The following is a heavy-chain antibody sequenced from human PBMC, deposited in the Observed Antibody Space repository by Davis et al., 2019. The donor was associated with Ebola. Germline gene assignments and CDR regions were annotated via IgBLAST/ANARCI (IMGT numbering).Heavy chain of an antibody. V-gene: IGHV2-5*01. CDR2: IYYNDDK. CDR3: ARRRDQWTPGAAFDY. D-gene: IGHD7-27*01. CDR1: GFSLSSSAVG. Sequence: SGPTLVKPTQTLTLTCTFSGFSLSSSAVGVGWIRQPPGKALEWLALIYYNDDKRYSPSLKSRLTITKDTSKNQVVLTMTNMDPVDTAAYFCARRRDQWTPGAAFDYWGQGTLVTVSS. J-gene: IGHJ4*02.